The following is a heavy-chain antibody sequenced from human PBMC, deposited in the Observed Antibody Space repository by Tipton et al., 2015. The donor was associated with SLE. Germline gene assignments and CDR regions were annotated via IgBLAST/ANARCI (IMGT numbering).Heavy chain of an antibody. J-gene: IGHJ4*02. CDR1: GFTFSAYP. Sequence: RSLRLSCAASGFTFSAYPIHWVRQAPGKGLEWVALISYDGSSEYYADSVKGRFTVSRDNSKNTLYLQMNSLRTEDTAVYFCAREGNYFASGSFSRFFDYWGQGTLVTVSS. D-gene: IGHD3-10*01. V-gene: IGHV3-30*04. CDR2: ISYDGSSE. CDR3: AREGNYFASGSFSRFFDY.